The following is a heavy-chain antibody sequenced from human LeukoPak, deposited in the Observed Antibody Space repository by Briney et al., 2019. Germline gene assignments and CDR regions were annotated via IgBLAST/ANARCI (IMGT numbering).Heavy chain of an antibody. CDR2: ISAYNGNT. CDR3: ARDPDYYGSGSYGDY. J-gene: IGHJ4*02. D-gene: IGHD3-10*01. CDR1: GYTFTSYG. V-gene: IGHV1-18*01. Sequence: ASVKVSCTASGYTFTSYGISWVRQAPGQGLEWMGWISAYNGNTNYAQKLQGRVTMTTDTSTSTAYMELRSLRSDDTAVYYCARDPDYYGSGSYGDYWGQGTLVTVSS.